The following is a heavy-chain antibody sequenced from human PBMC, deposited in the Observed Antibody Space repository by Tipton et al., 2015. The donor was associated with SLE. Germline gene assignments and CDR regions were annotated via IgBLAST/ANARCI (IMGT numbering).Heavy chain of an antibody. CDR3: ARDGTDSKWELRGYYYMDV. CDR1: GGSISSYY. V-gene: IGHV4-59*01. D-gene: IGHD1-26*01. Sequence: TLSLTCTVSGGSISSYYWSWIRQPPGKGLEWIGYIYYSGSTNYNPSLKSRVTISVDTSKNQFSLKLSSVTAADTAVYYCARDGTDSKWELRGYYYMDVWGKGTTVTVSS. CDR2: IYYSGST. J-gene: IGHJ6*03.